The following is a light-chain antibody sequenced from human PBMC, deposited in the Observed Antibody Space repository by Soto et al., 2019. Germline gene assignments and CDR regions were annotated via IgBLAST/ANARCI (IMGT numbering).Light chain of an antibody. J-gene: IGKJ2*02. CDR1: QSISSL. V-gene: IGKV1-39*01. CDR3: QQSYSVPCT. Sequence: DIQMTQSPSSLSASVGDRVTITCRASQSISSLLNWYQQKPGKAPKPLIYAASSLQSGVPARFSGSGSGIDFTLTISSLQPEDFATYYCQQSYSVPCTFGQGTKLEIK. CDR2: AAS.